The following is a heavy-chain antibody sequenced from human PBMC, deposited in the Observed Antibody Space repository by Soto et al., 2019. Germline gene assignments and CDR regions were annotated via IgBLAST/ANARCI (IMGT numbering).Heavy chain of an antibody. CDR1: GYTFTIYD. J-gene: IGHJ6*03. CDR2: MNPNSGNT. D-gene: IGHD6-19*01. Sequence: ASVKVSCKASGYTFTIYDINWVRQATGQGLEWMGWMNPNSGNTGYAQKFQGRVTMTRNTSISTAYMELSSLRSEDTAVYYCARAAVAGTLDYYYYMDVWGKGTTVTVSS. CDR3: ARAAVAGTLDYYYYMDV. V-gene: IGHV1-8*01.